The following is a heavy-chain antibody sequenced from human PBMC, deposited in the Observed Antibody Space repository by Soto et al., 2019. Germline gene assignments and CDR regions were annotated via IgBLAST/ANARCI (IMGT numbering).Heavy chain of an antibody. J-gene: IGHJ4*02. Sequence: PGGSLRLSCAASGFTFSDYYMSWIRQAPGKGLEWVSYISSSGSTIYYADSVKGRFTISRDNAKNSLYLQMNSLRAEDTAVYYCARTRYSGYPPYYFDYWGQGTLVTVSS. CDR1: GFTFSDYY. V-gene: IGHV3-11*01. CDR3: ARTRYSGYPPYYFDY. D-gene: IGHD5-12*01. CDR2: ISSSGSTI.